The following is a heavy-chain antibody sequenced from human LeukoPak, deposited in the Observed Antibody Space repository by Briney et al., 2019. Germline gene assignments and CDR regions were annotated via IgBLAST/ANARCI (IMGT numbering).Heavy chain of an antibody. CDR1: GGSISSYY. D-gene: IGHD3-3*01. CDR3: ARDQYDFWSGYVGYMDV. CDR2: IYYSGST. V-gene: IGHV4-59*01. Sequence: SGPTLVKPSETLSLTCTVSGGSISSYYWSWIRQPPGKGLEWIGYIYYSGSTNYNPSLKSRVTISVDTSKNQFSLKLSSVTAADTAVYYCARDQYDFWSGYVGYMDVWGKGTTVTVSS. J-gene: IGHJ6*03.